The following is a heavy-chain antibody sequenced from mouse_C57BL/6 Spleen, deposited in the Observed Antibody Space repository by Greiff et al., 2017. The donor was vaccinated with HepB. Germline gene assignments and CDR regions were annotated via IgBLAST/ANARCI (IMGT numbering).Heavy chain of an antibody. CDR3: AREWDYGSSYGYFDY. J-gene: IGHJ2*01. CDR1: GYTFTSYW. D-gene: IGHD1-1*01. Sequence: VQLQQPGAELVRPGSSVKLSCKASGYTFTSYWMHWVKQRPIQGLEWIGNIDPSDSETHYNQKFKDKATLTVDKSSSTAYMQLSSLTSEDSAVYYCAREWDYGSSYGYFDYWGQGTTLTVSS. CDR2: IDPSDSET. V-gene: IGHV1-52*01.